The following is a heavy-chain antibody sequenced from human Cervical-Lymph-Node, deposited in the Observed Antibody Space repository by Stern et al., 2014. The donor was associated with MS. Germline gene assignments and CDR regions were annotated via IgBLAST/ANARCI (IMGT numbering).Heavy chain of an antibody. D-gene: IGHD6-19*01. CDR3: ATDRGSSGWQEYYYGMDV. J-gene: IGHJ6*02. V-gene: IGHV3-33*01. CDR1: GFSFSVYG. Sequence: QVQLVQSGGGVVQPGRSLRLSCAASGFSFSVYGMHWVRQAPGKGLEWVAVIWYDGSNKYYADSVRGRFTISRDNSWNMLYLQMNSLRAEDTAVYYCATDRGSSGWQEYYYGMDVWGRGTTVTVSS. CDR2: IWYDGSNK.